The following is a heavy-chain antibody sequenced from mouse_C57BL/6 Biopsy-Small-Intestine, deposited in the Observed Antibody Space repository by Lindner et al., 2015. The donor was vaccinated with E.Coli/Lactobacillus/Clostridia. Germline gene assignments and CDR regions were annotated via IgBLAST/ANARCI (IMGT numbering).Heavy chain of an antibody. CDR2: ISGGSNPI. CDR1: IHFSDYG. V-gene: IGHV5-17*01. J-gene: IGHJ2*01. CDR3: ARDYYGSSFDY. D-gene: IGHD1-1*01. Sequence: QLQEVWGGVSEAWRVPETLLCSLWIHFSDYGIHWVRQAPEKGLEWVAYISGGSNPIYYADTVKGRFTISRDNAKNTLFLQMTSLRSEDTAMYYCARDYYGSSFDYWGQGTTLTVSS.